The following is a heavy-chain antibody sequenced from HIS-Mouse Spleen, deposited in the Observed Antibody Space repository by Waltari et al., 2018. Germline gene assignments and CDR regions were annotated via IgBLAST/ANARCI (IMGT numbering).Heavy chain of an antibody. CDR3: ARDRYWYFDL. V-gene: IGHV3-7*01. CDR2: IKQDGSEK. J-gene: IGHJ2*01. CDR1: GSTGRSEW. Sequence: EVQLVESGGGWVQQGGALRRWGAAWGSTGRSEWRRGGPPAPGKGLEWVANIKQDGSEKYYVDSVKGRFTISRDNAKTSLYLQMNSLRAEDTAVYYCARDRYWYFDLWGRGTLVTVSS.